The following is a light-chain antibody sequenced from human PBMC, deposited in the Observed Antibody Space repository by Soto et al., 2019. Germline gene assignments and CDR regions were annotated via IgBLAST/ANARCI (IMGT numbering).Light chain of an antibody. CDR2: TAS. V-gene: IGKV1-5*03. CDR1: RSISSW. CDR3: QQYFTYPIT. J-gene: IGKJ5*01. Sequence: DIQMTQSPSTLSAFVGDRVTITCRASRSISSWLAWYQQKPGEAPKVLIYTASSLESGVPPRFSGSGSGTEFTLTISSLQPDDLATYYCQQYFTYPITFGQGTRLEMK.